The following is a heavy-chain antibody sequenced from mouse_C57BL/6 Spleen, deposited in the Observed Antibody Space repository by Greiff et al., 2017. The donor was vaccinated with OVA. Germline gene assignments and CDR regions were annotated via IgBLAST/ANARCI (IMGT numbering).Heavy chain of an antibody. J-gene: IGHJ4*01. Sequence: VQLQQPGAELVRPGTSVKLSCKASGYTFTSYWMHWVKQRPGQGLEWIGVIDPSDSYTNYNQKFKGKATLTVDTSSSTAYMQLSSLTSEDSAVYYCARGRLRRAMDYWGQGTSVTVSS. V-gene: IGHV1-59*01. D-gene: IGHD2-4*01. CDR1: GYTFTSYW. CDR2: IDPSDSYT. CDR3: ARGRLRRAMDY.